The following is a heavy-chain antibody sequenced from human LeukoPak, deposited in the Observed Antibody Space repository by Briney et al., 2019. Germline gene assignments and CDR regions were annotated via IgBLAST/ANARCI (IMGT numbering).Heavy chain of an antibody. CDR2: IVVGSGNT. Sequence: ASVKVSCKASGFTFTSSAVQWVRQARGQRLEWIGWIVVGSGNTNYAQKFQERVTITRDMSTSTAYMELSSLRSEDTAVYYCAADPYYDYVWGSYRPYALDYWGQGTLVTVSS. CDR3: AADPYYDYVWGSYRPYALDY. J-gene: IGHJ4*02. CDR1: GFTFTSSA. V-gene: IGHV1-58*01. D-gene: IGHD3-16*02.